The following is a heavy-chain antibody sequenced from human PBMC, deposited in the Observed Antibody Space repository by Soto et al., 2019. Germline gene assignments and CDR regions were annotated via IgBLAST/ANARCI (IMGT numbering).Heavy chain of an antibody. CDR3: AREIDLIAAAGAAFDI. D-gene: IGHD6-13*01. CDR2: INPSGGST. J-gene: IGHJ3*02. V-gene: IGHV1-46*01. CDR1: GYTFTSYY. Sequence: ASVKVSCKASGYTFTSYYMHWVRQAPGQGLEWMGGINPSGGSTSYAQKFQGRVTITADESTSTAYMELSSLRSEDTAVYYCAREIDLIAAAGAAFDIWGQGTMVTVSS.